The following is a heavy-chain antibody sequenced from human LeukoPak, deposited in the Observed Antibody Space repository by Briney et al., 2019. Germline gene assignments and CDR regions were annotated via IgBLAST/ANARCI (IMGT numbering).Heavy chain of an antibody. CDR2: IRSKANNYAT. CDR1: GFTFSDSG. D-gene: IGHD3-22*01. CDR3: TSLYDSSRP. J-gene: IGHJ5*02. V-gene: IGHV3-73*01. Sequence: GGSLKLSCAASGFTFSDSGMDWIRQASGKGREWVGRIRSKANNYATTYAASVKGRFTISRDDSKNTAFLQMNSLKSEDTAVYYCTSLYDSSRPWGQGTLVTVSS.